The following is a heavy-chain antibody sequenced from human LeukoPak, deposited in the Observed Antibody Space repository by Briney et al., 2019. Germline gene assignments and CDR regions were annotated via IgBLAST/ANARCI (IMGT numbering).Heavy chain of an antibody. J-gene: IGHJ4*02. V-gene: IGHV5-51*01. CDR2: IYPGGSDT. D-gene: IGHD5-24*01. CDR3: ARRLMAKKFGDFDY. CDR1: GYSFASYW. Sequence: GESLKISWKGSGYSFASYWIGWVRQMPGKGLEWMGIIYPGGSDTRYSTSFQGQVTISADKSISTAYLQWSSLKASDTAMYYCARRLMAKKFGDFDYWGQGTLVTVSS.